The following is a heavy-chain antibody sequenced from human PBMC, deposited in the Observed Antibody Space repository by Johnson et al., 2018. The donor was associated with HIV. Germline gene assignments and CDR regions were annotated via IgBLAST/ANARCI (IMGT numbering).Heavy chain of an antibody. Sequence: EVHLVESGGGLVKPGGSLRLSCAASGFTFSSYGMSWVRQAPGKGLELVSGITGTGGSTYYADSVKGRFTISRENAKNSLSLQINSLRADDTALYYSAGGGSDAVDIWGQGTMVTVSS. J-gene: IGHJ3*02. V-gene: IGHV3-23*04. CDR3: AGGGSDAVDI. D-gene: IGHD3-16*01. CDR1: GFTFSSYG. CDR2: ITGTGGST.